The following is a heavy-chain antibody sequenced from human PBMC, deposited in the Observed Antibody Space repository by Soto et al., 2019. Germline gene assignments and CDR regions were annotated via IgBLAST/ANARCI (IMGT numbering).Heavy chain of an antibody. Sequence: EVQLLESGGGLVQPGGSLRLSCAASGFTFSSYAMSWVRQAPGKGLEWVSAISGSGGSTYYADSVKGRFTISRDNSKNTLYLQMNSLRAEDTAVYYCATSIAARGLIDYWGQGTLVTVSS. J-gene: IGHJ4*02. V-gene: IGHV3-23*01. CDR2: ISGSGGST. CDR1: GFTFSSYA. CDR3: ATSIAARGLIDY. D-gene: IGHD6-6*01.